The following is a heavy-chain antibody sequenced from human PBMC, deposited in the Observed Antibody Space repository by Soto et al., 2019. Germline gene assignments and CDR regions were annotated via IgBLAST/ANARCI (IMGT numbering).Heavy chain of an antibody. Sequence: GASVKVSCKASGGTFSSYAIRWVRQAPGQGLEWMGGIIPIFGTANYAQKFQGRVTITADESTSTAYMELSSLRSEDTAVYYCAREPYYYDSSGYYNWFDPWGQGTLVTVSS. D-gene: IGHD3-22*01. CDR1: GGTFSSYA. J-gene: IGHJ5*02. CDR2: IIPIFGTA. CDR3: AREPYYYDSSGYYNWFDP. V-gene: IGHV1-69*13.